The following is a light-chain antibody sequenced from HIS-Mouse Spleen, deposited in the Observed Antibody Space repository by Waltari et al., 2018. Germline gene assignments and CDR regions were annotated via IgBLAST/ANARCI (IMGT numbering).Light chain of an antibody. CDR3: QSYDSSNQGV. Sequence: NFMLTQPHSVSESPGKTVTISCTRSSGSLASNYVQWSQPRPGSAPTTWLYEDNQSPSGVPDRFSGSIDSSSNSASLTISGLKTEDEADYYCQSYDSSNQGVFGGGTKLTVL. CDR1: SGSLASNY. J-gene: IGLJ3*02. CDR2: EDN. V-gene: IGLV6-57*04.